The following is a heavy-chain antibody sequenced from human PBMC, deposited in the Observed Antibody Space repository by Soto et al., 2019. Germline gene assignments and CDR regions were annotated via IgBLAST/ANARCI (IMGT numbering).Heavy chain of an antibody. V-gene: IGHV3-13*01. D-gene: IGHD1-26*01. J-gene: IGHJ4*02. CDR2: VGTAGDT. CDR3: ARGAFGGSYYLDY. CDR1: GFTFSGYD. Sequence: HPGGSLRLSCAAPGFTFSGYDMHWVRQATGKGLEWVSAVGTAGDTFYPGSVKGRFTISRENAKNSLYLQMNSLRAGDTAVYYCARGAFGGSYYLDYGGQGTQVTVPS.